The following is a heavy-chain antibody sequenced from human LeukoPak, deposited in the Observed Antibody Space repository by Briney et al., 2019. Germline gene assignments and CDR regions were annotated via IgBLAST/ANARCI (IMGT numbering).Heavy chain of an antibody. CDR1: GFTFSSYA. J-gene: IGHJ4*02. CDR2: ISSNGGSI. Sequence: GGSLRLSCAASGFTFSSYAMHWVRQAPGKGLEYVSAISSNGGSIYYENSVKGRFTISRDNSKNTLYLQMGSLRAEDMAVYYCASSIYGSGTIPDYWGRGTLVTVSS. V-gene: IGHV3-64*01. D-gene: IGHD3-10*01. CDR3: ASSIYGSGTIPDY.